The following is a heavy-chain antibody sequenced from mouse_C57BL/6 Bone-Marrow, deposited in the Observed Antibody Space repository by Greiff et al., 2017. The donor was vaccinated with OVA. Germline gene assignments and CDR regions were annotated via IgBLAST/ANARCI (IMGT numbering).Heavy chain of an antibody. CDR1: GFNFKNTY. V-gene: IGHV14-3*01. Sequence: EVQLQQSVAELVRPGASVKLSCTASGFNFKNTYMHWVKQRPEQGLEWIGRIDPANGNTKYAPKFQGKATITADTSSNTAYLQLSSLTSEDTAIYYCARSVGYYYAMDYWGQGTSVTVSS. J-gene: IGHJ4*01. CDR2: IDPANGNT. D-gene: IGHD2-2*01. CDR3: ARSVGYYYAMDY.